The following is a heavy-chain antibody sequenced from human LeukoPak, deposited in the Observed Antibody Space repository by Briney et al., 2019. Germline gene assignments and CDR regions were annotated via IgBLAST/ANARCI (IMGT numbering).Heavy chain of an antibody. CDR1: GGSISSYY. CDR2: IYYSGST. J-gene: IGHJ4*02. V-gene: IGHV4-59*12. D-gene: IGHD6-19*01. Sequence: PSETLSLTCTVSGGSISSYYWSWIRQPPGKGLEWIGYIYYSGSTNYNPSLKSRVTMSVDTSKNQFSPKLSSVTAADTAVYYCARVRSSDWFDYWGQGTLVTVSS. CDR3: ARVRSSDWFDY.